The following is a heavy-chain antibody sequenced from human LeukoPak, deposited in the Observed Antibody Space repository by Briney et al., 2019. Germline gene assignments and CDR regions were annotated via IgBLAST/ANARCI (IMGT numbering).Heavy chain of an antibody. CDR2: INHSGST. CDR1: GGSFSGYY. CDR3: ARGRLLRWFDP. J-gene: IGHJ5*02. Sequence: SETLSLTCAVYGGSFSGYYWSWIRQPPGKGLEWIGEINHSGSTNYNPSLKSRVTVSVDTSKNQFSLKLSSVTTADTAVYYCARGRLLRWFDPWGQGTLVTVSS. D-gene: IGHD2-15*01. V-gene: IGHV4-34*01.